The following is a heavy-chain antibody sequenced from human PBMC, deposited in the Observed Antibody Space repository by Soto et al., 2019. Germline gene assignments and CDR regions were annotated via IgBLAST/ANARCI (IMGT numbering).Heavy chain of an antibody. CDR2: ISSSSSYI. D-gene: IGHD4-17*01. CDR1: GFPFSSYS. Sequence: PGESRRLSCAASGFPFSSYSMNWVRQAPGKGLEWVSSISSSSSYIYYADSVKGRFTISRDNAKNSLYLQMNSLRAEDTAVYYCARFPPRTTVVTHPRAFDIWGQGTMVTVSS. CDR3: ARFPPRTTVVTHPRAFDI. J-gene: IGHJ3*02. V-gene: IGHV3-21*01.